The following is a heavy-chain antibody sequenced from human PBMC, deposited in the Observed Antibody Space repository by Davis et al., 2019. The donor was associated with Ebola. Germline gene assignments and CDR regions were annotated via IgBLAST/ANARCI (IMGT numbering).Heavy chain of an antibody. J-gene: IGHJ4*02. CDR1: GYTFTSYG. Sequence: ASVKVSCKASGYTFTSYGITWVRQAPGQGLEWMGWINPHNGNTNYAQNVQGRVTMTTDTSTSTAYVEVGSLRSDDTAVNYCARAQFPTTSDHWGQGTLVTVSS. D-gene: IGHD1-1*01. CDR3: ARAQFPTTSDH. CDR2: INPHNGNT. V-gene: IGHV1-18*04.